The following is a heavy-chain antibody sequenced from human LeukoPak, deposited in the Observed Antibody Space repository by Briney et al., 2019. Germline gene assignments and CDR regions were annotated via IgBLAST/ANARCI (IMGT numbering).Heavy chain of an antibody. J-gene: IGHJ5*02. CDR1: GGTFSSYA. CDR2: IIPIFGTS. Sequence: ASVKVSCKASGGTFSSYAISWVRQAPGQGLEWMGGIIPIFGTSNYAQKFQGRVTITAEESTSTAYMELSSLRSEDTAIYYCARDNSVGDNAWWFDPWGQGTLVTVSS. CDR3: ARDNSVGDNAWWFDP. D-gene: IGHD1-26*01. V-gene: IGHV1-69*13.